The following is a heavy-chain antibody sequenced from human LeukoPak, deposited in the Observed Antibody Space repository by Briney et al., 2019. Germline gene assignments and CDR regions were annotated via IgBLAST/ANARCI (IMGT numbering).Heavy chain of an antibody. D-gene: IGHD4-17*01. CDR1: GYTFTSYD. J-gene: IGHJ4*02. CDR2: MNPNSGNT. Sequence: ASVKVSCKASGYTFTSYDINWVRQATGQGLEWMGWMNPNSGNTGYAQKFQGRVTMTRNTSISTAYMELSSLRSEDTAVYYCASAYGDYPTLFDYWGQGTLVTVSS. V-gene: IGHV1-8*01. CDR3: ASAYGDYPTLFDY.